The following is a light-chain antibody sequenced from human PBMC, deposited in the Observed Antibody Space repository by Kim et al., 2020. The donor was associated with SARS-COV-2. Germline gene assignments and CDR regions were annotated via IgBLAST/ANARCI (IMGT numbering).Light chain of an antibody. CDR1: KLGGKF. J-gene: IGLJ2*01. Sequence: SVSPGQTATITCFEDKLGGKFASWYQQRPGQSPLLVIYRDDKRASNIPERFSGSNSGNTATLTISGTQTLDEADYYCQTWASGTVVFGGGTQLTVL. V-gene: IGLV3-1*01. CDR2: RDD. CDR3: QTWASGTVV.